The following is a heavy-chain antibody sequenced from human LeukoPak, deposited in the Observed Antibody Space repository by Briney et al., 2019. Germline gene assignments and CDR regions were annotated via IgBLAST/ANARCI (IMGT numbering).Heavy chain of an antibody. D-gene: IGHD3-3*01. V-gene: IGHV3-53*01. J-gene: IGHJ4*02. CDR1: GFTVIDNY. CDR2: IYSGRSA. Sequence: PGGSLRLSCAASGFTVIDNYMSWVRQAPGKGLEWVSVIYSGRSAYYADSVKGRFTISRDNAKNSLYLQMNSLRAEDTAVYHCARGPRTTGGSGYDFWSGYYFWDYWGQGTLVTVSS. CDR3: ARGPRTTGGSGYDFWSGYYFWDY.